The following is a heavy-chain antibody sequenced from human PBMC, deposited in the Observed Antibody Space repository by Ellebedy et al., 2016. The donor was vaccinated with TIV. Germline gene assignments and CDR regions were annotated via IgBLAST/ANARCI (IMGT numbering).Heavy chain of an antibody. CDR3: NTGWAFDD. Sequence: GGSLRLXCEASGLIVTNAYMTWVRQAPGKGLEWIGRIQSRSEGGTAAYAAPVKGRVIISRDESENKLFLQMYSLRPEDTGVYYCNTGWAFDDWGQGTMVTVSS. J-gene: IGHJ3*01. CDR1: GLIVTNAY. V-gene: IGHV3-15*05. CDR2: IQSRSEGGTA.